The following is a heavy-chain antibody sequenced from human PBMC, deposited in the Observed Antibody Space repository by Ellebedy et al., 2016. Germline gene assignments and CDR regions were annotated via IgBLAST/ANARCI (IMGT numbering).Heavy chain of an antibody. D-gene: IGHD2-2*01. J-gene: IGHJ4*02. CDR2: ISGSGDST. CDR1: GITFSSYA. CDR3: AKGVEGYCSSDSCYAYDC. V-gene: IGHV3-23*01. Sequence: GESLKISXAASGITFSSYAMSWVRQAPGKGLEWVSTISGSGDSTYYSDSVKGRFTISRDNSKNTLYLQVNSLRVEDTAVYYCAKGVEGYCSSDSCYAYDCWGQGTLVTVSS.